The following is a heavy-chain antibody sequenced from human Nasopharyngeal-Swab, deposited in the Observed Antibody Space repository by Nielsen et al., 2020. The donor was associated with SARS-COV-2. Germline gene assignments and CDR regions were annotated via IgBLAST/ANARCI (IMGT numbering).Heavy chain of an antibody. Sequence: WIRQPPGKGLEWVTAVSHDGTDKNYADSVRGRFTISRDNSQNTLFLEMTSLRAEDTAVYLCAKDGGLTTVTMTHYYYYYMDVWGKGTTVTVSS. V-gene: IGHV3-30*18. CDR2: VSHDGTDK. J-gene: IGHJ6*03. CDR3: AKDGGLTTVTMTHYYYYYMDV. D-gene: IGHD4-11*01.